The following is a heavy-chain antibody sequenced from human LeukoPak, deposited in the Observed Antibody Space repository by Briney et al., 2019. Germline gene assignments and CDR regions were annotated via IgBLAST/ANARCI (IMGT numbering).Heavy chain of an antibody. Sequence: GGSLRLSCAASGFTFSSYAMSWVRQAPGKGLEWVSAISGSGGSTYYADSVKGRFTISRDNSKNTLYLQMNSLRAEDTAVYYCARDLPCTGGSCYSTPDDYWGQGTLVTVSS. J-gene: IGHJ4*02. CDR2: ISGSGGST. D-gene: IGHD2-15*01. V-gene: IGHV3-23*01. CDR3: ARDLPCTGGSCYSTPDDY. CDR1: GFTFSSYA.